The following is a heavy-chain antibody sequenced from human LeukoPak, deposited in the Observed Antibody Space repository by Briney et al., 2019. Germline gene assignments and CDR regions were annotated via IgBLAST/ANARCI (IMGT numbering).Heavy chain of an antibody. CDR3: ARDRYYYDSSGSKTPPPSLDY. Sequence: ASVKDSCKASGYTFTSYYMHWVRQAPGQGLEWMGIINPSGGSTSYAQKFQGRVTMTRDTSTSTVYMELSSLRSEDTAVYYCARDRYYYDSSGSKTPPPSLDYWGQGTLVTVSS. V-gene: IGHV1-46*01. CDR2: INPSGGST. J-gene: IGHJ4*02. CDR1: GYTFTSYY. D-gene: IGHD3-22*01.